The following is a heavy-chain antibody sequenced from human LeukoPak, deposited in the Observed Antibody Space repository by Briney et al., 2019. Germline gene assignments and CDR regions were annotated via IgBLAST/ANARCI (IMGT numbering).Heavy chain of an antibody. CDR2: ISGSGGST. J-gene: IGHJ4*02. CDR1: GFTVSTNY. D-gene: IGHD4-17*01. Sequence: GGSLRLSCAASGFTVSTNYMSWVRQAPGKGLEWVSAISGSGGSTYYADSVKGRFTISRDNSKNTLYLQMNSLRAEDTAVYYCAKTGDYYVFDYWGQGTLVTVSS. CDR3: AKTGDYYVFDY. V-gene: IGHV3-23*01.